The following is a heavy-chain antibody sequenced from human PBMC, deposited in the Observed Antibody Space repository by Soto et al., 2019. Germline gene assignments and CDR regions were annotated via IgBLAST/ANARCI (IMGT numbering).Heavy chain of an antibody. V-gene: IGHV3-23*01. CDR2: ISGSGCST. J-gene: IGHJ4*02. CDR3: AKVGGNYYDSSSYYY. Sequence: GGSLRLSCAASGFTFSSYAMSWVRQAPGKGLEWVSAISGSGCSTYYADSVKGRFTISRDNSKNTLYLQMNSLRAEDTAVYYCAKVGGNYYDSSSYYYWGQATLVTVSS. D-gene: IGHD3-22*01. CDR1: GFTFSSYA.